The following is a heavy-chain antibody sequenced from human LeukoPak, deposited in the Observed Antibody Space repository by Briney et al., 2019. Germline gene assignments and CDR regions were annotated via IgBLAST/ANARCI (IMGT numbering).Heavy chain of an antibody. CDR1: GFTFSSYS. V-gene: IGHV3-48*04. D-gene: IGHD6-13*01. CDR3: ARGLTSSSWYRVYFDY. J-gene: IGHJ4*02. CDR2: ISSSSTI. Sequence: PGGSLRLSCAASGFTFSSYSMNWVRQAPGKGLEWVSYISSSSTIYYADSVKGRFTASRDNAKNSLYLQMNSLRAEDTAVYYCARGLTSSSWYRVYFDYWGQGTLVTVSS.